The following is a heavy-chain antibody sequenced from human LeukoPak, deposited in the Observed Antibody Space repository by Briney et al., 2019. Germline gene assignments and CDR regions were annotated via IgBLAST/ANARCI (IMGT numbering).Heavy chain of an antibody. D-gene: IGHD5-12*01. J-gene: IGHJ6*03. CDR1: GGSISSYY. CDR3: AKTGNGYDPLYYYYYMDV. Sequence: PSETLSLTCSVSGGSISSYYWSWIRQPPGKGLEWLAFIYTDGGTNYNPSLKSRVTISVDTSSNQFSLKLSSVTAADTAVYFCAKTGNGYDPLYYYYYMDVWGKGTTVTVSS. CDR2: IYTDGGT. V-gene: IGHV4-4*09.